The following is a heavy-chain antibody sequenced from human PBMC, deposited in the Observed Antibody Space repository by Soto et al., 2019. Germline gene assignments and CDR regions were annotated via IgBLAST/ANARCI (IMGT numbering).Heavy chain of an antibody. D-gene: IGHD3-16*01. Sequence: PSETLSLTCTVSGGSISNGDYYWSWIRQPPGKGLEWIGYIYYSGSTYYNPSLKSRVTISVDTSKNQFSLKLSSVTAADTAVYYCARDEIGGKNAFDYWGQGTLVTVSS. CDR1: GGSISNGDYY. V-gene: IGHV4-30-4*01. CDR2: IYYSGST. J-gene: IGHJ4*02. CDR3: ARDEIGGKNAFDY.